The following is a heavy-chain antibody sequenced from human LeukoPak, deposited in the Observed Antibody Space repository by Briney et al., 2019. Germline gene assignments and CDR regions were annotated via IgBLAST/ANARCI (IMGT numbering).Heavy chain of an antibody. CDR3: AKEGDSSSWYDLYDY. Sequence: PGGSLRLSCAASGFTSSSYAMSWVRQAPGKGLEWVSAISGSGDSTYYADSVKGRFTISRDNSKNTLYLQMNSLRAEDTAVYYCAKEGDSSSWYDLYDYWGQGTLVTVSS. V-gene: IGHV3-23*01. CDR1: GFTSSSYA. J-gene: IGHJ4*02. D-gene: IGHD6-13*01. CDR2: ISGSGDST.